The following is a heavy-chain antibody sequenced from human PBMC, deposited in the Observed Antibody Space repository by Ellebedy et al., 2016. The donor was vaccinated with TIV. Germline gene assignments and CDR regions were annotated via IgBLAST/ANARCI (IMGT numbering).Heavy chain of an antibody. CDR3: ARALGSGPCY. Sequence: GGSLRLSXAASGFTFSGYWMSWVRQAPGKGLEWVANIKEDGSEKYYVDSVKGRFTISRDNAKNSVYLQMNNLRAEDTAVYYCARALGSGPCYWGQGTLVTVSS. J-gene: IGHJ4*02. D-gene: IGHD6-19*01. CDR2: IKEDGSEK. V-gene: IGHV3-7*01. CDR1: GFTFSGYW.